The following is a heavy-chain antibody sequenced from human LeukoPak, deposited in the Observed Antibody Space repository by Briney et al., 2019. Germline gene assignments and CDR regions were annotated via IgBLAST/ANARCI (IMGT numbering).Heavy chain of an antibody. CDR1: GASVSSFY. CDR3: ARHLNSGYYLRNNWFDP. V-gene: IGHV4-59*08. Sequence: PSETLSLTCTVSGASVSSFYWNWIRQPPGKGLEWIGSMYYSGTTNYDPSFKSRVTISLDTSKNEFSLRLKSLTAADTAVYYCARHLNSGYYLRNNWFDPWGQGTLVTVSS. D-gene: IGHD3-22*01. J-gene: IGHJ5*02. CDR2: MYYSGTT.